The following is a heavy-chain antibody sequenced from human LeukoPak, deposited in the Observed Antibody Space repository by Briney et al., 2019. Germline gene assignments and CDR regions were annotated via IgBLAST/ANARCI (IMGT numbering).Heavy chain of an antibody. CDR3: ANGDYYDSSGYGY. V-gene: IGHV3-30*02. CDR2: IRYDGSNK. J-gene: IGHJ4*02. Sequence: GGSLRLSCAASGLTFSSYGMHWVRQAPGKGLEWVAFIRYDGSNKYYADSVKGRFTISRDNSKNTLYLQMNSLRAEDTAVYYCANGDYYDSSGYGYWGQGTLVTVSS. CDR1: GLTFSSYG. D-gene: IGHD3-22*01.